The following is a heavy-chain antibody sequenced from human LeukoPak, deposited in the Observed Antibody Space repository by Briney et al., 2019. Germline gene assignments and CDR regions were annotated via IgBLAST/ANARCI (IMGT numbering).Heavy chain of an antibody. D-gene: IGHD2-2*01. J-gene: IGHJ5*02. CDR2: ISAYNGNT. CDR1: GYTFISYG. Sequence: ASVKVSCKASGYTFISYGISWVRQAPGQGLEWMGWISAYNGNTNYAQKLQGRVTMTTDTSTSTAYMELRSLRSDDTAVYYCARDAWVVVPAAPGTWFDPWGQGTLVTVSS. V-gene: IGHV1-18*01. CDR3: ARDAWVVVPAAPGTWFDP.